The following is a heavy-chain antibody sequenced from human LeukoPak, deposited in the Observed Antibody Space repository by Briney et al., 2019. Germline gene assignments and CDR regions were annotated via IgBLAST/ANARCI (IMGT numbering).Heavy chain of an antibody. V-gene: IGHV3-66*01. CDR3: ASARDTVAATPYLLDY. CDR2: IYSGGST. CDR1: GFTVSSNY. J-gene: IGHJ4*02. Sequence: PGGSLRLSCAASGFTVSSNYMSWVRQAPGKGLEWVSVIYSGGSTYYADSVKGRFTISRDNSKNTLYLQMNSLRAEDTAVYYCASARDTVAATPYLLDYWGQGTLVTVSS. D-gene: IGHD2-15*01.